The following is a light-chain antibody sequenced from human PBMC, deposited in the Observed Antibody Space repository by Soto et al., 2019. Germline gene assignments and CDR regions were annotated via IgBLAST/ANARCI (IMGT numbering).Light chain of an antibody. J-gene: IGKJ4*01. Sequence: EIAFTQSPATLSLSPGERATLSCSASQSVSRYLAWYQQKPGQAPRILIYDASNRATGIPARFSGSWSGTDFTLTISSLEPEDLALYYYQQRGNRPSFGGGTKVDIK. CDR3: QQRGNRPS. CDR1: QSVSRY. V-gene: IGKV3-11*01. CDR2: DAS.